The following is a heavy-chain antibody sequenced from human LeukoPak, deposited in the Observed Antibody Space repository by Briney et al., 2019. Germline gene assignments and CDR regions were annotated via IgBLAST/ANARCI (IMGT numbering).Heavy chain of an antibody. CDR1: GFTVSGNY. V-gene: IGHV3-11*05. CDR3: ARARIPLTTMVRGVIPGWFDP. D-gene: IGHD3-10*01. J-gene: IGHJ5*02. Sequence: PGGSLRLSCAASGFTVSGNYMNWVRQAPGKGLEWVSYTSRSSSYTNYADSVKGRFTISRDNAKNSLYLQMNSLRAEDTAVYYCARARIPLTTMVRGVIPGWFDPWGQGTLVTVSS. CDR2: TSRSSSYT.